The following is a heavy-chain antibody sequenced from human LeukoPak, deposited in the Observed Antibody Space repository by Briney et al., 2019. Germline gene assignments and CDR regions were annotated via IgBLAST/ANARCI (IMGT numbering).Heavy chain of an antibody. CDR2: IRSKANGYAT. Sequence: GGSPRLSCAASGFTFSGSAMHWVRQASGKGLEWVGRIRSKANGYATAYAASVKGRFTISRDDSKNTAYLQMNSLKTEDTAVYYCTSLSLVGATYYFDYWGQGTLVTVSS. V-gene: IGHV3-73*01. J-gene: IGHJ4*02. CDR3: TSLSLVGATYYFDY. D-gene: IGHD1-26*01. CDR1: GFTFSGSA.